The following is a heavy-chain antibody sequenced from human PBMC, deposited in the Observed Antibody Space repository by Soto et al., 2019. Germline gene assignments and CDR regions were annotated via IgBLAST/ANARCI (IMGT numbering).Heavy chain of an antibody. CDR2: IYYSGST. CDR1: GGSISSYY. CDR3: ARVLQDTGRGDWFDP. Sequence: QVQLQESGPGLVKPSETLSLTCTVSGGSISSYYWSWIRQPPGKGLEWIGYIYYSGSTNYNPSLKSRFTISVDTSKNQFSLKLSSVTAADTAEYYCARVLQDTGRGDWFDPWGQGTLVTVSS. D-gene: IGHD3-10*01. J-gene: IGHJ5*02. V-gene: IGHV4-59*01.